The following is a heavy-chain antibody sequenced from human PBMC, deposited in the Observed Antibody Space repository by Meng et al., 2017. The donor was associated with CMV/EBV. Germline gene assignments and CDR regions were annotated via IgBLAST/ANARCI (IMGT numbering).Heavy chain of an antibody. J-gene: IGHJ4*02. CDR1: GGSISSYY. CDR3: AGQNVAAAAGTVFDY. V-gene: IGHV4-59*01. CDR2: IYYSGST. D-gene: IGHD6-13*01. Sequence: PETLSLTCTVSGGSISSYYRSWIRQPPGKGLEWIGYIYYSGSTNYNPSLKRRVTISVDTSKNQFSLKLSSVTAADTAVYYCAGQNVAAAAGTVFDYWGQGTLVTVSS.